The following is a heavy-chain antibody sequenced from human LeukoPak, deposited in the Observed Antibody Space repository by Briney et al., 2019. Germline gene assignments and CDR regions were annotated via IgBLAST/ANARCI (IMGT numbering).Heavy chain of an antibody. CDR3: ARDARVVVPAAIGY. D-gene: IGHD2-2*01. Sequence: PGGSLRLSCAASGFTFSSYWMSWVRQAPGKGLEWVANIKQDGSEEYYVDSVKGRFTISRDNAKNSLYLQMNSLRAEDTAVYYCARDARVVVPAAIGYWGQGTLVTVSS. V-gene: IGHV3-7*01. J-gene: IGHJ4*02. CDR2: IKQDGSEE. CDR1: GFTFSSYW.